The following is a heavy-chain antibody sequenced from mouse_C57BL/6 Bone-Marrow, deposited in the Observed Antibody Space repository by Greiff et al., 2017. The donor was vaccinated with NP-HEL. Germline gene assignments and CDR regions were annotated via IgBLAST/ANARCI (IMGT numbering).Heavy chain of an antibody. Sequence: EVKLMESGGGLVKPGGSLKLSCAASGFTFSSYAMSWVRQTPEKRLEWVATISDGGSYTYYPDNVKGRFTISRDNAKNNLYLQMSHLKSEDTAMYYCARERIYYGYGGFAYWGQGTLVTVSA. CDR1: GFTFSSYA. CDR3: ARERIYYGYGGFAY. J-gene: IGHJ3*01. D-gene: IGHD2-2*01. CDR2: ISDGGSYT. V-gene: IGHV5-4*01.